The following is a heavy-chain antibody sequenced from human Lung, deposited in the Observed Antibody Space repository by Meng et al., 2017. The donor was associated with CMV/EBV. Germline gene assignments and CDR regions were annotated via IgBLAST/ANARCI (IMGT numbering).Heavy chain of an antibody. CDR2: IKQDGSEK. J-gene: IGHJ4*02. CDR3: ARGPRRFDS. V-gene: IGHV3-7*01. CDR1: GLKFKSYW. Sequence: AESGLKFKSYWRRWVRKEQGKGPEWVAKIKQDGSEKCYVDSVNGRLTVSRDNANNSLYLQMDSLRVDDTAVYYCARGPRRFDSWGQGTLVTVSS.